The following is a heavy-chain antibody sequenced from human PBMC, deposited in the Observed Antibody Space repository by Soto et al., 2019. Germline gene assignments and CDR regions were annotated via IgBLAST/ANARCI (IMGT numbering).Heavy chain of an antibody. J-gene: IGHJ6*02. CDR2: INPNSGET. Sequence: QVHLVQSGAEVKKPGASVRVSCKASGYTFTGYYLQWVRQAPGRGLEWMAYINPNSGETKYAEKFQGRVTVTSDTSFNTAYMDLSRLTSSDTAFYFWVRGPGYCNGRSCQTPPVRGMDVWGQGTTVTVSS. CDR1: GYTFTGYY. V-gene: IGHV1-2*02. CDR3: VRGPGYCNGRSCQTPPVRGMDV. D-gene: IGHD2-15*01.